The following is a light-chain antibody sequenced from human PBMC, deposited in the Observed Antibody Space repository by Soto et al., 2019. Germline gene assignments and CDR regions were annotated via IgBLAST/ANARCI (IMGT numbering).Light chain of an antibody. V-gene: IGKV3-15*01. CDR1: QSIDTH. CDR2: GAS. J-gene: IGKJ2*01. Sequence: EIVLTQSPATLSMSPGESATLSCWASQSIDTHLPWYKQKPGQAPSLLIYGASTMATGIPARFSGSGLGTEFTLTSNSLQFEDCTVYYCHQSHTWYTFGKGTELEIK. CDR3: HQSHTWYT.